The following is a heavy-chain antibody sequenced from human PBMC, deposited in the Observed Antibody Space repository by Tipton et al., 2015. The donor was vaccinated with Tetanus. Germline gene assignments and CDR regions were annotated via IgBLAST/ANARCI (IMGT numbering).Heavy chain of an antibody. Sequence: GSLRLSCAASGFTVSSNYMSWVRQAPGKGLEWVSVIYSGGSTYYADSVKGRFTISRDNSKNTLYLQMNSLRAEDTAVYYCARARGVVVAGGDYWGQGTLVTVSS. J-gene: IGHJ4*02. D-gene: IGHD6-19*01. V-gene: IGHV3-66*01. CDR1: GFTVSSNY. CDR3: ARARGVVVAGGDY. CDR2: IYSGGST.